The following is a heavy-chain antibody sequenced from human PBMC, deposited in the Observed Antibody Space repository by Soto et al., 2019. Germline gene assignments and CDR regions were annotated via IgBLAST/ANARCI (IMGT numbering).Heavy chain of an antibody. CDR2: INGGNGNT. CDR1: GYTFTTYA. D-gene: IGHD6-13*01. V-gene: IGHV1-3*05. CDR3: ARGPIAAADWFDP. J-gene: IGHJ5*02. Sequence: QVQLVQSGAEEKKPGASVKVSCKASGYTFTTYAMHWVRQAPGQRLEWMGWINGGNGNTKYSQKFQGRVTITRDTXASTAYMELSSLRSDDTAVYYCARGPIAAADWFDPWGQGTLVTVSS.